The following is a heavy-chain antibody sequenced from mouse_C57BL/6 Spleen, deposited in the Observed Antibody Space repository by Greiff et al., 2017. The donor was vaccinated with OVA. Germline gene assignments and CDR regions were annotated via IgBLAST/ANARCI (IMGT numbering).Heavy chain of an antibody. CDR3: ARSRSGHWFAY. J-gene: IGHJ3*01. Sequence: VQLQQSGPELVKPGASVKISCKASGYSFTDYNMNWVKPSNGKSLEWIGVINPNYGTTSYNQKFKGKATLTVDQSSSTAYMPLNRLTSADSAVSYCARSRSGHWFAYWGQGTLVTVSA. CDR1: GYSFTDYN. CDR2: INPNYGTT. V-gene: IGHV1-39*01. D-gene: IGHD3-2*02.